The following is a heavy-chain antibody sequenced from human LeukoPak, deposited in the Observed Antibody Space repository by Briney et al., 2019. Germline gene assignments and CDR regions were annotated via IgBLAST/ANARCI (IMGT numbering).Heavy chain of an antibody. V-gene: IGHV3-23*01. CDR2: ISGSGGST. Sequence: GGSLRLSCAASGFTVSSNYMSWVRQAPGKGLEWVSAISGSGGSTYYADSVKGRFTISRDNSKNTLYLQMNSLRAEDTAVYYCAKLLWFGELLFDYWGQGTLVTVSS. CDR1: GFTVSSNY. CDR3: AKLLWFGELLFDY. D-gene: IGHD3-10*01. J-gene: IGHJ4*02.